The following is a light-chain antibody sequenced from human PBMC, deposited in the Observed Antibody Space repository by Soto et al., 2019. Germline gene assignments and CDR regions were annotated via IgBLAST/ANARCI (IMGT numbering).Light chain of an antibody. CDR3: QTWGADSVI. CDR1: SGHSSYA. J-gene: IGLJ2*01. Sequence: QPVLTQSPSASASLGASVKLTCTLSSGHSSYAIAWHQQQPEKGPRFLMKLNSDGSHSKGDGISDRFSGSSSGAERYPTISSLQSEDEADYYCQTWGADSVIFGGGTKLTVL. CDR2: LNSDGSH. V-gene: IGLV4-69*01.